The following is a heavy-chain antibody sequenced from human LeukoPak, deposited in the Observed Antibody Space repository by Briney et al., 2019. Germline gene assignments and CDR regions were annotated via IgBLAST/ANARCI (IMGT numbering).Heavy chain of an antibody. J-gene: IGHJ6*02. V-gene: IGHV3-7*03. CDR3: ARNNGMDV. Sequence: GGSLRLSCAASGFALSSHWMTWVRQVPGRGPEWVANVNRDGSETYYLDSVKGRFTISKDNAKNPLYLQMNSLRAEDTALYHCARNNGMDVWGQGTTVIVSS. CDR1: GFALSSHW. CDR2: VNRDGSET.